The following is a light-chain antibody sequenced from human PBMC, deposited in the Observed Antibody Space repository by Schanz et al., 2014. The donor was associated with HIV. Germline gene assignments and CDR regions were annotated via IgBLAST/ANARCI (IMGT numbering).Light chain of an antibody. V-gene: IGKV3-20*01. CDR1: QTVSNN. CDR3: QYFGNSGGT. CDR2: GAS. Sequence: EIVLTQSPGTLSLSPGERATLSCRASQTVSNNLAWYQQRPGQPPRLLLYGASSRATGIPDRFSGSGSGTDFTLTISRLEPEDFAVYFCQYFGNSGGTFGGGTKVEIK. J-gene: IGKJ4*01.